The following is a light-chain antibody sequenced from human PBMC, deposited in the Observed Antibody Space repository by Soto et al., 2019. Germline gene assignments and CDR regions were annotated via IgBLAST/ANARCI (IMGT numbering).Light chain of an antibody. J-gene: IGKJ1*01. CDR2: DAF. CDR3: QQYGSAPWT. Sequence: EIVLTQSPATLSLSPGERATLSCRASQSVSTYLAWYQQKPGQAPRLVIYDAFNRATGIPARFSGSGSGTDFTLTISSLEPEDFAVYYCQQYGSAPWTFGQGTKVEI. CDR1: QSVSTY. V-gene: IGKV3-11*01.